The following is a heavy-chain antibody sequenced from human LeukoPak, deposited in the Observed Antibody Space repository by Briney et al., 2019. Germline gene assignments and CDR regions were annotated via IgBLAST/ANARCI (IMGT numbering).Heavy chain of an antibody. CDR3: ARTGGSFYFYYYMDV. Sequence: ASETLSLTCTVSGGSIRSSSYNWGWIRQPPGKGLEWIGSIQYTGTTFYNPSLKSRVTISLDTSKNQFSLKVSSVTAADTAVFYCARTGGSFYFYYYMDVWGKGTTVTVSS. D-gene: IGHD1-26*01. CDR2: IQYTGTT. J-gene: IGHJ6*03. CDR1: GGSIRSSSYN. V-gene: IGHV4-39*07.